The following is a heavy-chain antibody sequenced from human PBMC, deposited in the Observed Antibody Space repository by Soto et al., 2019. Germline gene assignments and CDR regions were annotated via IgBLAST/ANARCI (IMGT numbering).Heavy chain of an antibody. Sequence: SLRLSCAVSGFTFSNYAISWVRQAPGKGLEWVSIISGGGDTSYYADSVKGRFTISRDNSRNTLYLQMNSLRARDSAKYYCAKEGTSGLYYFDYWGPGTLVTVSS. V-gene: IGHV3-23*01. J-gene: IGHJ4*02. CDR1: GFTFSNYA. CDR2: ISGGGDTS. CDR3: AKEGTSGLYYFDY. D-gene: IGHD6-19*01.